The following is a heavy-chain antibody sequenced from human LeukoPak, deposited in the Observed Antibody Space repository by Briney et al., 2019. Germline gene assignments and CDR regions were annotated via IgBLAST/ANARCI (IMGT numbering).Heavy chain of an antibody. V-gene: IGHV3-30-3*01. CDR1: GFTFSSYA. CDR3: ARVAGSGWYDVPRFDY. CDR2: ISYDGSNK. J-gene: IGHJ4*02. Sequence: GGSLRLSCAASGFTFSSYAMHWVRQAPGKGLEWVAVISYDGSNKYYADSVKGRFTISRDNSKNTLYLQMNSLRAEDTAVYYCARVAGSGWYDVPRFDYWGQGTLVTVSS. D-gene: IGHD6-19*01.